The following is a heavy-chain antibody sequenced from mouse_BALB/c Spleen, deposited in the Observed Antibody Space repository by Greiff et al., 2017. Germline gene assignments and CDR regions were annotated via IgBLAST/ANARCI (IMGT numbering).Heavy chain of an antibody. Sequence: QVQLQQSGAELVRPGTSVKMSCTAAGYTFTNYWIGWVKQMPGHGLEWIGDIYPGGGYTNYNEKFKGKATLTADTSSSTAYMQLSSLTSEDSAISYCARGGITGYYAMDYWGQGTSVTVSS. J-gene: IGHJ4*01. CDR1: GYTFTNYW. D-gene: IGHD2-4*01. V-gene: IGHV1-63*02. CDR3: ARGGITGYYAMDY. CDR2: IYPGGGYT.